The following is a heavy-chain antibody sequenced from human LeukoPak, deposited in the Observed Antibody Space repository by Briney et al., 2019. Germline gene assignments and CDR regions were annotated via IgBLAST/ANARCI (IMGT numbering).Heavy chain of an antibody. CDR3: AKDRTRSAYDFDY. J-gene: IGHJ4*02. CDR1: GFTFSNYG. D-gene: IGHD5-12*01. CDR2: ISYDGNNE. Sequence: PGGSLRLSCAASGFTFSNYGMHWVRQAPGKGLEWVAVISYDGNNEYYADSVKGRFTISRDNPKNTLYLQVNSLRAEDTAVYFCAKDRTRSAYDFDYWGQGTLVTVSS. V-gene: IGHV3-30*18.